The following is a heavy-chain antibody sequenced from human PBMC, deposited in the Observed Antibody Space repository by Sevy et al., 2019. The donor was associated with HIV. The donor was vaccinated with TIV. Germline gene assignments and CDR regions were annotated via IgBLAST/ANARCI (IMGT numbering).Heavy chain of an antibody. Sequence: SETLSLTCTVSGGSITSYSWSWVRQPAGKGLEWLGRIYSNGYSNYNPSLKSRVTMSVDTSKNQFSLKLTTVNAADTAVAFCSCEGGASSAWFENCFGPWGQGTLVTVSS. CDR3: SCEGGASSAWFENCFGP. V-gene: IGHV4-4*07. J-gene: IGHJ5*02. CDR2: IYSNGYS. CDR1: GGSITSYS. D-gene: IGHD6-19*01.